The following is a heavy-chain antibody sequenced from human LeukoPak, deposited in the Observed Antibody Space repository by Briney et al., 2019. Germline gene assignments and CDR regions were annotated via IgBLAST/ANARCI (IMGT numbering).Heavy chain of an antibody. J-gene: IGHJ4*02. D-gene: IGHD2-15*01. CDR3: AKDRLTNLNIGNLGYCSGGNCYSGFFDY. V-gene: IGHV3-23*01. Sequence: GGSLRLSCAASGFTFSSYAMSWVRQAPGKGLEWVSAISGSGGSTYYADSVKGRFTISRDNSKNTLYLQMNSLRAEDTAVYYCAKDRLTNLNIGNLGYCSGGNCYSGFFDYWGQGTLVTVFS. CDR2: ISGSGGST. CDR1: GFTFSSYA.